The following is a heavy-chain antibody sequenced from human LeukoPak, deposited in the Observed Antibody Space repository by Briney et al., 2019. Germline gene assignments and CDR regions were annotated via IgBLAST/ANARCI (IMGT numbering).Heavy chain of an antibody. CDR3: ARDLNSVAGDCYPAAFGY. CDR1: GFTFSSYS. Sequence: PGGSLRLSCAASGFTFSSYSMNWVRQAPGKGLEWVSSISSSSSYIYYADSVKGRFTISRDNAKNSLYLQMNSLRAEDTAVYYCARDLNSVAGDCYPAAFGYWGQGTLVTVSS. V-gene: IGHV3-21*01. D-gene: IGHD2-21*02. CDR2: ISSSSSYI. J-gene: IGHJ4*02.